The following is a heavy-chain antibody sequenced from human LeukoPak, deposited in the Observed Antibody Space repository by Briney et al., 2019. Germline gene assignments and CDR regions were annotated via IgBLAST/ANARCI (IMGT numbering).Heavy chain of an antibody. CDR2: MSNTGGDT. CDR3: AQIPYDSSISSRIY. Sequence: GGSLRLSCAASGFTFSNYAMSWLRQAPGKGLEWVSTMSNTGGDTYYADSVKGRFTISRDNSKNTLHLQMNSLRAEDTAVYYCAQIPYDSSISSRIYWGQGTLVTVSS. CDR1: GFTFSNYA. J-gene: IGHJ4*02. D-gene: IGHD3-22*01. V-gene: IGHV3-23*01.